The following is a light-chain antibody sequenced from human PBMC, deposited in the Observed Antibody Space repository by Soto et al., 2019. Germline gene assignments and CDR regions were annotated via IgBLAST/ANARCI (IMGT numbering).Light chain of an antibody. V-gene: IGKV1-12*01. J-gene: IGKJ3*01. CDR1: QGLSSW. CDR2: ATS. CDR3: QHTGV. Sequence: DLQMTQSPSSVSASVGDTVTITCRASQGLSSWLAWYQQKPGKAPELLIFATSSLQGGVPSRFSGSGSGTDFTLTICSLQPEDFATYYCQHTGVFGPGTKVDI.